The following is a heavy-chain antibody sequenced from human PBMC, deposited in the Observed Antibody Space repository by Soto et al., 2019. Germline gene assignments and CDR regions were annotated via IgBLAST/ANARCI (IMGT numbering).Heavy chain of an antibody. CDR2: FDPEDGET. CDR3: ATDLSAVVAANFDY. CDR1: GYTLTELS. V-gene: IGHV1-24*01. J-gene: IGHJ4*02. Sequence: GASVKVSCKVSGYTLTELSMHWVRQAPGKGLEWMGGFDPEDGETIYAQKFQGRVTMTEDTSTDTAYMELSSLRSEDTAVYYCATDLSAVVAANFDYWGQGTPVTVSS. D-gene: IGHD2-15*01.